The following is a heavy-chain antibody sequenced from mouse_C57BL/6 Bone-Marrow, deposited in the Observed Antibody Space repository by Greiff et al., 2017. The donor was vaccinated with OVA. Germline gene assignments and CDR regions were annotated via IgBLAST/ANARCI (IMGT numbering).Heavy chain of an antibody. Sequence: EVMLVESGGDLVKPGGSLKLSCAASGFTFSSYGMSWVRQTPDKRLEWVATISSGGSYTYYPDSVKGRFTISRDNAKNTLYLQMSSLKSEDTAMYYCAIYDGYPLDYWGQGTTLTVSS. V-gene: IGHV5-6*02. CDR1: GFTFSSYG. CDR2: ISSGGSYT. CDR3: AIYDGYPLDY. J-gene: IGHJ2*01. D-gene: IGHD2-3*01.